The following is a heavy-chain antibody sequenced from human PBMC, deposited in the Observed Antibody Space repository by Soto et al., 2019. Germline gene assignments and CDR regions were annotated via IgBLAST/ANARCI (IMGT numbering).Heavy chain of an antibody. D-gene: IGHD2-2*01. J-gene: IGHJ6*02. CDR1: GGTFSSYA. CDR3: ARDLNVVVPAAEYPPAYYYYGMDV. V-gene: IGHV1-69*13. CDR2: IIPIFGTA. Sequence: SVKVSCKASGGTFSSYAISWVRQAPGQGLEWMGGIIPIFGTANYAQKFQGRVTITADESTSTAYMELSSLRSEDTAVYYCARDLNVVVPAAEYPPAYYYYGMDVWDQGTTVTVSS.